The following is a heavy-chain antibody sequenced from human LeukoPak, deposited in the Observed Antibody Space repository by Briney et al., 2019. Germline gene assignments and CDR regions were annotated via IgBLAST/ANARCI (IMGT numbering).Heavy chain of an antibody. CDR2: ISGSGGST. J-gene: IGHJ3*02. CDR1: GFTFSSYA. D-gene: IGHD3-10*01. V-gene: IGHV3-23*01. Sequence: GGSLRLSCAASGFTFSSYAMSWVRQAPGKGLEWVSAISGSGGSTYYADSVKGRFTISRDNSKNTLYLQMNRLRAEDTAVYYCAKSSSMVRGVISAFDIWGQGTMVTVSS. CDR3: AKSSSMVRGVISAFDI.